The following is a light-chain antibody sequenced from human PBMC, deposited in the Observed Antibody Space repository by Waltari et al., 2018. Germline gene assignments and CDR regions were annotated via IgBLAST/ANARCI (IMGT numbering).Light chain of an antibody. J-gene: IGKJ1*01. V-gene: IGKV1-5*03. Sequence: DIQMTQAPSTLSASVGDRVTITCRASQSISNWLAWYQQKPGKAPKLLVYTASSLESGVPSRFSGSGSGTEFTLTISSLQPDDFATYYRQQYDSYSRTFGQGTKVEIK. CDR1: QSISNW. CDR2: TAS. CDR3: QQYDSYSRT.